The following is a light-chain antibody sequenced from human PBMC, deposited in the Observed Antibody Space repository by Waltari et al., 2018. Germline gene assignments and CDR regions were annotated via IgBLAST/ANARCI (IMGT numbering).Light chain of an antibody. CDR2: EVP. CDR1: SPDVEGYDH. Sequence: QSALTQPPPASGSPGQSIPTSCTGISPDVEGYDHVFWYQQHPGKAPKLLIYEVPKRPSGVPDRFSGSKSDNTASLAVSGLQAEDEADYYCSSYAGGSSLMFGGGTKLTVL. V-gene: IGLV2-8*01. J-gene: IGLJ3*02. CDR3: SSYAGGSSLM.